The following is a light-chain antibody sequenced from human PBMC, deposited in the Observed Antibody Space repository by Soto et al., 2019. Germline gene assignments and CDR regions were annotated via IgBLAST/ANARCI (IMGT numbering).Light chain of an antibody. CDR1: QSISSW. V-gene: IGKV1-5*01. Sequence: DIQMTQSPSTLSASVGDTVTVTCRASQSISSWLAWYQQKPGKAPKLLIYDASSLESGVPSRFSGSGSGTEFTLTISSLQPDDFATYYCQHYNSYSEAFGQRTKVDI. J-gene: IGKJ1*01. CDR3: QHYNSYSEA. CDR2: DAS.